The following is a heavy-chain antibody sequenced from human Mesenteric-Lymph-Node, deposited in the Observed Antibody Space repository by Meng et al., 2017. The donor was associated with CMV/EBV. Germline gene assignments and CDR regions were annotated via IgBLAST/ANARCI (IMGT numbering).Heavy chain of an antibody. Sequence: VQLPQGGAGLLKPSETPSVTWAVDGGSFSGYYWNWIRQSPEKGLEWIGEINHSGSTTYNPSFTSRIIISVDTSTNQISLNMSSVTAADTAVYYCARGSSYDILTGYFDYWGQGALVTVSS. CDR2: INHSGST. J-gene: IGHJ4*02. D-gene: IGHD3-9*01. CDR1: GGSFSGYY. CDR3: ARGSSYDILTGYFDY. V-gene: IGHV4-34*01.